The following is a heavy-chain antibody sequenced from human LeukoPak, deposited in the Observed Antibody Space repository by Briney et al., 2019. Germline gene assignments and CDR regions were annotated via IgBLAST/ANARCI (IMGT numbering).Heavy chain of an antibody. CDR2: ISDSGGST. CDR3: ARHLNRDF. J-gene: IGHJ4*02. CDR1: GFTFSNYA. V-gene: IGHV3-23*01. Sequence: GGSLRLSCAASGFTFSNYAMYWVRQAPGKGLEWVSSISDSGGSTRYAGSVKGRFSICRDNSKNTLCLQMSSLRVEDTAVYYCARHLNRDFWGQGTLVTVSS.